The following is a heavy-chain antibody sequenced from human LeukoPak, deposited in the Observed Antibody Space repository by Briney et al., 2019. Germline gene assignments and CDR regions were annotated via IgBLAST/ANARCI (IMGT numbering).Heavy chain of an antibody. D-gene: IGHD3-10*01. CDR3: AKDGFGYGSGSYYMADY. J-gene: IGHJ4*02. V-gene: IGHV3-30*02. Sequence: GGSLRLSCAASGFTFSSYGMHWVRQAPGKGLEWVAFIRYDGSNKYYADSVKGRFTISRDNSKNTLYLQMNSLRAEDTAVYYCAKDGFGYGSGSYYMADYWGQGTLVTVSS. CDR2: IRYDGSNK. CDR1: GFTFSSYG.